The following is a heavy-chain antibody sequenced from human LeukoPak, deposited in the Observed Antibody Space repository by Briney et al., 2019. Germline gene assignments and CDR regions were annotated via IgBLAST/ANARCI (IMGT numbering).Heavy chain of an antibody. CDR1: GFTFSGYS. CDR2: ISSSSSYI. J-gene: IGHJ4*02. V-gene: IGHV3-21*01. CDR3: ATVIASGPSDY. Sequence: GGSLRLSCAASGFTFSGYSMNWVRQAPGKGLEWVSSISSSSSYIYYADSVKGRFTISRDNAKNSLYLQMNSLRAEDTAVYYCATVIASGPSDYWGQGTLVTVSS. D-gene: IGHD6-13*01.